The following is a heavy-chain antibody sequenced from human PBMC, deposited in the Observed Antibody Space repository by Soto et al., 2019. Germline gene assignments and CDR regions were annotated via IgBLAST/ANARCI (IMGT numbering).Heavy chain of an antibody. CDR2: ATNNGDRA. J-gene: IGHJ4*02. CDR3: ARPPLYSSGGYFDT. V-gene: IGHV3-23*01. CDR1: GFTFSDHA. D-gene: IGHD6-19*01. Sequence: EVQLLESGGGLVQPGGSLRLSYAASGFTFSDHALTWVRQAPGKGLEWVSTATNNGDRAFYADSVRGRFTVSRDRSNNTLYLQMNSLRAEDTAVYFCARPPLYSSGGYFDTWGQGTLVTVSS.